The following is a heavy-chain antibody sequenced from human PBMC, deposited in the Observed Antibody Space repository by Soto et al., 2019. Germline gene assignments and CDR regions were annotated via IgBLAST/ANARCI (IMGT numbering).Heavy chain of an antibody. D-gene: IGHD6-13*01. Sequence: SETLSLTCTVSGDSISSYYWTWIRQPPGKGLEYIGYIYYSGRTYYNPSLKSRVTISVDTSKNQFSLKLSSVTAADTAVYYCARGHLGITTTGTWYDFDSWGQGTLVTVSS. J-gene: IGHJ4*02. CDR2: IYYSGRT. CDR3: ARGHLGITTTGTWYDFDS. V-gene: IGHV4-59*01. CDR1: GDSISSYY.